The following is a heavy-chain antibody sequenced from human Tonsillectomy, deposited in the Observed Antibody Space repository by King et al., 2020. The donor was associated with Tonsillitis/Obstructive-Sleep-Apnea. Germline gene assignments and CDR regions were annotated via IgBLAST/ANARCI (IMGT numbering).Heavy chain of an antibody. J-gene: IGHJ6*03. D-gene: IGHD2-15*01. CDR2: INHSGST. CDR1: GGSFSGYY. V-gene: IGHV4-34*01. CDR3: ARLMVAYYYYYMDV. Sequence: HVQLQQWGAGLLKPSETLSLTCAAYGGSFSGYYWSWIRQPPGKGLEWIGEINHSGSTNYNPSLKSRVTISVDTSKNQFSLKLSSVTAADTAVYYCARLMVAYYYYYMDVWGKGTTVTVSS.